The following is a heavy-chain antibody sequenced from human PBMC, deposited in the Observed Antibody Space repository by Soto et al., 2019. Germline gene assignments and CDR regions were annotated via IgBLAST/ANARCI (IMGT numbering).Heavy chain of an antibody. CDR1: GGSFSGYY. CDR3: ASCGSYLSFDY. Sequence: QAQLQQWGAGLLKPSETLSLTCAVYGGSFSGYYWSWIRQPPGKGLEWIGEINHSGSTNYNPSLKSRVTISVDTSKNQFSLKLSSVTAADTAVYYCASCGSYLSFDYWGQGTLVTVSS. V-gene: IGHV4-34*01. J-gene: IGHJ4*02. CDR2: INHSGST. D-gene: IGHD1-26*01.